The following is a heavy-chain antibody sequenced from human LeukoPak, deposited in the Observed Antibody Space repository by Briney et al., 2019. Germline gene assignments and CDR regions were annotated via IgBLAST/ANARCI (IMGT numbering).Heavy chain of an antibody. V-gene: IGHV4-59*01. CDR3: ARGVYIAAAQYGY. J-gene: IGHJ4*02. CDR1: AGSISSDY. D-gene: IGHD6-13*01. CDR2: IYWSGST. Sequence: SQTLYLKYTGPAGSISSDYCSCLRHPPWKAQLSFGYIYWSGSTNYSRSLRSRVTISVDTSKIQFSLKLSSVTAADTAVYYCARGVYIAAAQYGYWGQGTLVIVSS.